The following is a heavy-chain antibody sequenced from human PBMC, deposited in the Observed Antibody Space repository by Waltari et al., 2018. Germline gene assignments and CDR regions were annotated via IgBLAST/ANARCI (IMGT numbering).Heavy chain of an antibody. V-gene: IGHV1-69*13. CDR2: IIPIFGTA. J-gene: IGHJ4*02. CDR3: SRHYYDSSGYYFDY. Sequence: QVQLVQSGAEVEKTGSSVKVPCNASGGTFSSSAIRWVRPAPGQGLEWMGGIIPIFGTANYAQKFQGRVTITADESTSTAYMELSSLRSEDTAVYYCSRHYYDSSGYYFDYWGQGTLVTVSS. CDR1: GGTFSSSA. D-gene: IGHD3-22*01.